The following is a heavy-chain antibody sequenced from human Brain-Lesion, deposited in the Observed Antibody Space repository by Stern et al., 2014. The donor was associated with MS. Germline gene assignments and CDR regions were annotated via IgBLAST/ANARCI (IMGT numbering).Heavy chain of an antibody. Sequence: QVQLQESGPGLVKPSKTLSLTCTVSGGSVSSGSRYWSWIRQHPGKGLEWIGYISYSGNTYYSPSLQSRLTISMDTSKNQFSLKLRSVTAADTAIYYCARVTEFLRFFYPDYWGQGTLVTVSS. J-gene: IGHJ4*02. D-gene: IGHD3-3*01. CDR3: ARVTEFLRFFYPDY. V-gene: IGHV4-31*03. CDR1: GGSVSSGSRY. CDR2: ISYSGNT.